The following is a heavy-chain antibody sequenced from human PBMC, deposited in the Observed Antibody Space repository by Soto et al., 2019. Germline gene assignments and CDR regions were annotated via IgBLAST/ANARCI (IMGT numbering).Heavy chain of an antibody. CDR3: AATTDYYDSSGEWDY. CDR1: GFTFTSSA. CDR2: IVVGSSNT. J-gene: IGHJ4*02. Sequence: SVKVSCKASGFTFTSSAMQWVRQARGQRIEWIGRIVVGSSNTNYAQKFQERVTITRDMSTSTAYMELSSLRSEDTAVYYCAATTDYYDSSGEWDYWGQGTLVTVSS. V-gene: IGHV1-58*02. D-gene: IGHD3-22*01.